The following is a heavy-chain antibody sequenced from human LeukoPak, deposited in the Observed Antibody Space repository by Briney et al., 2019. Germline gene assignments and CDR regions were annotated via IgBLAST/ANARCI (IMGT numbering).Heavy chain of an antibody. CDR1: GGTFSSYA. V-gene: IGHV1-69*05. CDR2: IIPIFGTA. Sequence: SVKVSCKASGGTFSSYATSWVRQAPGQGLEWMGRIIPIFGTANYAQKFQGRVTITTDESTSTAYMELSSLRSEDTAVYYCARDAMVRGVRFSFDPWGQGTLVTVSS. J-gene: IGHJ5*02. D-gene: IGHD3-10*01. CDR3: ARDAMVRGVRFSFDP.